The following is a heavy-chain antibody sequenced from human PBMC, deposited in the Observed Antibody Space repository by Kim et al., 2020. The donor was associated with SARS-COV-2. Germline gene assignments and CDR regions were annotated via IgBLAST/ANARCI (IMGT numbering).Heavy chain of an antibody. CDR1: GYSFTSYW. V-gene: IGHV5-51*01. Sequence: GESLKISCKGSGYSFTSYWIGWVRQMPGKGLEWMGIIYPGDSDTRYSPSFQGQVTISADKSISTAYLQWSSLKASDTAMYYCARSYYDILTGPRAYYFDYWGQGTLVTVSS. J-gene: IGHJ4*02. CDR3: ARSYYDILTGPRAYYFDY. D-gene: IGHD3-9*01. CDR2: IYPGDSDT.